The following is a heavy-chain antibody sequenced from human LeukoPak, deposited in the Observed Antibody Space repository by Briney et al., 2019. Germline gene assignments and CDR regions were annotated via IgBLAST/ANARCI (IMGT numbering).Heavy chain of an antibody. V-gene: IGHV3-30*04. CDR2: IPNDGSNK. CDR1: GFTFSSYA. CDR3: ASTGSYFGPWFDP. D-gene: IGHD1-26*01. J-gene: IGHJ5*02. Sequence: PGRSLRLSCAASGFTFSSYAMHWVRQAPGKGLEWVAVIPNDGSNKYYADSVKGRFTISRDNSKNTLYLQMNSLRAEDTAVYYCASTGSYFGPWFDPWGQGTLVTVSS.